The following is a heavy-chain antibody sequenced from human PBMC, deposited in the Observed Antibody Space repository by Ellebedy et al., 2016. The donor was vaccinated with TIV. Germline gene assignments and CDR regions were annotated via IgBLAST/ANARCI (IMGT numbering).Heavy chain of an antibody. Sequence: ASVKVSCKASGYTFTSYFLYWVRQAPGQGLEWMGIINPTSGSSNYAQKFQGRVTMTRDTSTSTVYMELSSLRSEDTAVYYCASGDNYYFDSSGYYYSYWGQGTLVTVSS. CDR2: INPTSGSS. CDR1: GYTFTSYF. CDR3: ASGDNYYFDSSGYYYSY. D-gene: IGHD3-22*01. V-gene: IGHV1-46*01. J-gene: IGHJ4*02.